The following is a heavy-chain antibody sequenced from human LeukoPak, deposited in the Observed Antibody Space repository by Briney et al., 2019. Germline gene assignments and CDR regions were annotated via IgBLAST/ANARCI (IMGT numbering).Heavy chain of an antibody. V-gene: IGHV5-51*04. CDR3: ARGSSFGSGSHSFDY. Sequence: GESLKISCKGSGYSFTNYWIGWVRQMPGKGLEWMGIIYPGDSDTRYSPSFQGQVTISADKPISAAYLQWSSLKASDTAMYYCARGSSFGSGSHSFDYWGQGTLVTVSS. CDR1: GYSFTNYW. D-gene: IGHD5-18*01. J-gene: IGHJ4*02. CDR2: IYPGDSDT.